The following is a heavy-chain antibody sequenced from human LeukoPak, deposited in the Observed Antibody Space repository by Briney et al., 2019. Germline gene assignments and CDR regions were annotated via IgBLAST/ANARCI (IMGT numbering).Heavy chain of an antibody. CDR1: GFTFSSYA. D-gene: IGHD5-18*01. CDR2: ISGSGGST. V-gene: IGHV3-23*01. Sequence: AGGSLRLSCAASGFTFSSYAMSWVRQAPGKGLEWVSAISGSGGSTYYADSVKGRFTISRDNSKNTLYLQMNSLRAEDTAVYYCAKIQDERNYGMDVWGQGTTVTVSS. CDR3: AKIQDERNYGMDV. J-gene: IGHJ6*02.